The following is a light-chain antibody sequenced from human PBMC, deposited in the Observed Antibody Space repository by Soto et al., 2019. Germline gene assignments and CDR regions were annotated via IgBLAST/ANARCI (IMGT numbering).Light chain of an antibody. J-gene: IGKJ1*01. CDR3: QHYNHWLWT. CDR1: QSVKSS. Sequence: EIMMTQSPATLSVSPGERATLSCRASQSVKSSLAWYQQKPGQAPRLLIYGASTRATGIPARFSGSGSGTEFTLTISGLQSEDSAVYYCQHYNHWLWTFGQGTKVEIK. V-gene: IGKV3-15*01. CDR2: GAS.